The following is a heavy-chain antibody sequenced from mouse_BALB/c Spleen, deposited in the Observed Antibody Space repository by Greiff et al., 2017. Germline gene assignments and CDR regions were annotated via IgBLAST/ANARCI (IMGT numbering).Heavy chain of an antibody. J-gene: IGHJ4*01. CDR2: SRNKANDYTT. Sequence: EVMLEDSGGGLVQPGGSLRLSCATSGFSFSDFYMAWVRQPPGKRLEWIAASRNKANDYTTDYSASVKGRFIVSRDTSQSILYLQMNALRAEDTAMYYCARDAGDPYAMDYWGQGTSVTVSA. V-gene: IGHV7-1*02. CDR3: ARDAGDPYAMDY. CDR1: GFSFSDFY.